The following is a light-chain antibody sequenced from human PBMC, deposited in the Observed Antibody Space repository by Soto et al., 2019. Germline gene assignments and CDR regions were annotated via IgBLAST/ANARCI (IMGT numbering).Light chain of an antibody. CDR2: DVS. CDR3: CSYASSGIYWV. J-gene: IGLJ3*02. V-gene: IGLV2-14*01. Sequence: QSVLTQPASVSGSPGQSITISCTGTSSDVGGYHYVSWYQQRPGKAPKLIIYDVSNRPSGVSDRFSGSKSGNTASLTISGLQAEDEADYYCCSYASSGIYWVFGEGTKLTVL. CDR1: SSDVGGYHY.